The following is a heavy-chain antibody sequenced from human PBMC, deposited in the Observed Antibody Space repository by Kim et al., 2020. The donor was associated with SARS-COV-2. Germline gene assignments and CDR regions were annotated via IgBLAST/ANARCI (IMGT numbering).Heavy chain of an antibody. D-gene: IGHD1-1*01. Sequence: STYYNPSLKRRVTISVDTSKNQFSLKLSSVTAADTAVYYCAREYTGYMDVWGKGTTVTVSS. J-gene: IGHJ6*03. V-gene: IGHV4-31*02. CDR3: AREYTGYMDV. CDR2: ST.